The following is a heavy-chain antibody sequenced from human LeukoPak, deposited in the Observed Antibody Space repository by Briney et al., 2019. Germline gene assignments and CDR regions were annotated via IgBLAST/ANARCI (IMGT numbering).Heavy chain of an antibody. CDR3: ASTVVTPGSDAFDI. D-gene: IGHD4-23*01. CDR2: IIPIFGTA. V-gene: IGHV1-69*05. Sequence: SVKVSCKASGGTFSSYAISWVRQAPGQGLEWMGGIIPIFGTANYAQKFQGRVTITTDESTSTAYMELSSLRSEDTAVYYCASTVVTPGSDAFDIWGQGTMVTVSS. CDR1: GGTFSSYA. J-gene: IGHJ3*02.